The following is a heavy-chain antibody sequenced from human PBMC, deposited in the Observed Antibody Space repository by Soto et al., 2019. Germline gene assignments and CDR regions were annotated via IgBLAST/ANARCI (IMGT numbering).Heavy chain of an antibody. V-gene: IGHV4-38-2*02. D-gene: IGHD6-6*01. CDR3: ARDRIAARAFDY. J-gene: IGHJ4*02. CDR1: GYSISSGYY. Sequence: SETLSLTCAVSGYSISSGYYWGWIRQPPGKGLEWIGSIYHSGSTYYNPSLKSRVTISEDTPKNQFSLMLSSVTAADTAVYYCARDRIAARAFDYWGQGTLVPVSS. CDR2: IYHSGST.